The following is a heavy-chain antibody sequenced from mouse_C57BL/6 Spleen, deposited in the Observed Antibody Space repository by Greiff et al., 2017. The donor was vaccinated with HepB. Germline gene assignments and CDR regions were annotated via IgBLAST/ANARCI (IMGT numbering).Heavy chain of an antibody. CDR3: AYGSGAY. D-gene: IGHD1-1*01. CDR1: GYAFSSSW. V-gene: IGHV1-82*01. CDR2: IYPGDGDT. J-gene: IGHJ3*01. Sequence: QVQLQQSGPELVKPGASVKISCKASGYAFSSSWMNWVKQRPGKGLEWIGRIYPGDGDTNYNGKFKGKATLTADKSSSTAYMQLSSLTSEDSAVYYCAYGSGAYWGQGTLVTVSA.